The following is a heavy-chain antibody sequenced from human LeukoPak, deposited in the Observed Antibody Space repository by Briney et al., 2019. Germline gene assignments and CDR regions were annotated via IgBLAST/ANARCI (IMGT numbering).Heavy chain of an antibody. CDR3: ARQGYYDSSGYYY. V-gene: IGHV4-59*08. CDR2: IYYSGST. J-gene: IGHJ4*02. Sequence: SETLSLTCTVSGGSISSYYWSWIRQPPGKGLEWIGYIYYSGSTNYNPSLKSRVTISVDTSKNQFSLKLSSVTAADAAVYYCARQGYYDSSGYYYWGQGTLVTVSS. CDR1: GGSISSYY. D-gene: IGHD3-22*01.